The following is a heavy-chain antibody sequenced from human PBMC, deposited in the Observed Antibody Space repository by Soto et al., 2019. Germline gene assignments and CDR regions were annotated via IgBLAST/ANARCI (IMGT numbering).Heavy chain of an antibody. V-gene: IGHV3-23*01. CDR1: GFTFSSYA. CDR3: AKDVESVAAAHFDY. CDR2: ISGSGSST. J-gene: IGHJ4*02. D-gene: IGHD6-25*01. Sequence: EVQLLESGGGLVQPGGSLRLSCAASGFTFSSYAMTWVRQAPGRGLEWVSAISGSGSSTYYADSVKGRFTISRDTSKKTVYLQMDNLRAEDTALYYCAKDVESVAAAHFDYWGQGTLVTVSS.